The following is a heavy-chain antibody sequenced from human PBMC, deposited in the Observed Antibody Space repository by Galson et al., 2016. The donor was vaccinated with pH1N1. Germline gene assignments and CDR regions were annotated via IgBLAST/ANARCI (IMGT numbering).Heavy chain of an antibody. V-gene: IGHV1-69*13. CDR2: IIPIFNTA. J-gene: IGHJ2*01. CDR1: GGTFGSYG. Sequence: SVKVSCKASGGTFGSYGINWVRRAPGQGLEWMGGIIPIFNTAKYAQNFQGRVTITADESTTTAYMELSSRRSEDTAVYYCAREDYYDTDLSDWYFDLWGHGTLLTVSS. CDR3: AREDYYDTDLSDWYFDL. D-gene: IGHD3-22*01.